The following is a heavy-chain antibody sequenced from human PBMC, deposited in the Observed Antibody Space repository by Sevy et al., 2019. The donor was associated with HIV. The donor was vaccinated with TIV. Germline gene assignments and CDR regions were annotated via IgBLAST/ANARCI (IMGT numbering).Heavy chain of an antibody. CDR2: INSDGSST. Sequence: GGSLRLSCAASGFTFSSYWIHWVRQAPGKGLVWVSRINSDGSSTSYADSVKGQFTISRDNAKNTLYLQMNSLRAEDMAVYYCAREGNSGNYFDYWGQGTLLTVSS. CDR1: GFTFSSYW. J-gene: IGHJ4*02. D-gene: IGHD1-26*01. CDR3: AREGNSGNYFDY. V-gene: IGHV3-74*01.